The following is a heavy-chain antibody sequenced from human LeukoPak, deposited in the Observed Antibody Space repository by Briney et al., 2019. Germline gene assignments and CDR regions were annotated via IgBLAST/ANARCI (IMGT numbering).Heavy chain of an antibody. CDR2: ISGSGGST. D-gene: IGHD2-15*01. CDR3: AKGLHIVVVVAALY. V-gene: IGHV3-23*01. J-gene: IGHJ4*02. CDR1: GFTFSSYA. Sequence: GGSLRLSCAASGFTFSSYAMSWVRQAPGKGLEWVSAISGSGGSTYYADSVKGRFTISRDNSKNTLYLRMNSLRAEDTAVYYCAKGLHIVVVVAALYWGQGTLVTVSS.